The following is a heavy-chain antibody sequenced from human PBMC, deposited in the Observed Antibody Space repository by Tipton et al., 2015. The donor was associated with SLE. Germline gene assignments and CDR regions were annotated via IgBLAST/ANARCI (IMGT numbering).Heavy chain of an antibody. J-gene: IGHJ4*02. Sequence: TLSLTCTVSQYSISSGFYWGWIRQPPGKGLQWIGKIYHSGDTFYNPSLKSRVTMSVDTSKNQFSLKLSSVTAADTAVYYCAKYSSSSDYWGQGTLVTVSS. V-gene: IGHV4-38-2*02. CDR3: AKYSSSSDY. CDR1: QYSISSGFY. D-gene: IGHD6-6*01. CDR2: IYHSGDT.